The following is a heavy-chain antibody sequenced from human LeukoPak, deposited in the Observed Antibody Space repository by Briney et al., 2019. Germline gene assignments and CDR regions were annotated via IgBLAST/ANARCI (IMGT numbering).Heavy chain of an antibody. V-gene: IGHV1-2*02. Sequence: GASVKVSCKASGYTFTGYYMHWVRQAPGRGLEWMGWINPNSGGTSCAQKFQGRVTMTRDTSISTAYMELSRLRSDDTAVYYCARGVGRFGEFDFDYWGQGTLVTVSS. D-gene: IGHD3-10*01. CDR2: INPNSGGT. CDR1: GYTFTGYY. CDR3: ARGVGRFGEFDFDY. J-gene: IGHJ4*02.